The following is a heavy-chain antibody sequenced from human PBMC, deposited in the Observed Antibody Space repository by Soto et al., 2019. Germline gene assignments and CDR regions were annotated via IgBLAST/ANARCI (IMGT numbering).Heavy chain of an antibody. CDR1: GYKFTNYW. Sequence: GESLKISCKGSGYKFTNYWLSWVRQTPGKGLEWMGRIDPSASYINYSPSFRGHVTISIDESISTAHLQWSSLKASDTATHYCAIVKAGTAYHYFGCCGLRTMVVVSS. CDR2: IDPSASYI. J-gene: IGHJ4*02. D-gene: IGHD6-19*01. CDR3: AIVKAGTAYHYFGC. V-gene: IGHV5-10-1*01.